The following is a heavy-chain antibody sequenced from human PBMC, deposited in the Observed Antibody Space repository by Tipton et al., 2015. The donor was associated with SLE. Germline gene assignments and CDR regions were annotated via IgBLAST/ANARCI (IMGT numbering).Heavy chain of an antibody. D-gene: IGHD5-12*01. CDR3: ARGLGIDVRKWLRSGDRAFDI. CDR2: FYYSGST. V-gene: IGHV4-39*07. J-gene: IGHJ3*02. CDR1: AGSIKISDYY. Sequence: TLSLTCNVSAGSIKISDYYWGWIRQAPGKGLEHIGSFYYSGSTYYNPSLRSRVTISLDTSKNQFSLRLSSVTPADTAIYYCARGLGIDVRKWLRSGDRAFDIWGQGRLVTVSS.